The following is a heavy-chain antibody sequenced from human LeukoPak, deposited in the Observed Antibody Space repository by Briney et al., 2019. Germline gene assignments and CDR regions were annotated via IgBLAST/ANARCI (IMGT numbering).Heavy chain of an antibody. D-gene: IGHD3-10*01. J-gene: IGHJ5*02. CDR3: AKDRQHYYGSGSYYPLEH. Sequence: GGSLRLSCAASGFTFSIYSMNWVRQAPGKGLEWVSYISTSSSTIYYADSVKGRFTISRDNAKNSLYLQMNSLRAEDTAVYYCAKDRQHYYGSGSYYPLEHWGQGTLVTVSS. CDR1: GFTFSIYS. V-gene: IGHV3-48*04. CDR2: ISTSSSTI.